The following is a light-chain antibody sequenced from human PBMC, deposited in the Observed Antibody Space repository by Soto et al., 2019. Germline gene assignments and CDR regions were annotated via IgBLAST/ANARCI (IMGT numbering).Light chain of an antibody. V-gene: IGKV3-20*01. CDR1: QRVSSSY. CDR3: QQYGSSPLT. CDR2: GAS. J-gene: IGKJ4*01. Sequence: EIVLTQSPGTQSLSPGERAALSCRASQRVSSSYLAWYQQKPGQAPRLLIYGASSRATGIPDRFSGSGSGTDFTLTISRLEPEDFAVYYCQQYGSSPLTFGGGTTVEIK.